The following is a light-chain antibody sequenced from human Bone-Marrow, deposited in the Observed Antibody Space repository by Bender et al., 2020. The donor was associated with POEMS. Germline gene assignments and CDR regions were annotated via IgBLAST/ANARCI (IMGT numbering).Light chain of an antibody. V-gene: IGLV1-47*01. CDR1: SSNIGRDY. Sequence: QSVLTQPPSASGTPGQRVTISCSGSSSNIGRDYVYWYQQLPGTAPRLLIYKTNQWPSGVPDRFSGSKSGTSASLAISGLRSEDEADYYCAAWDVRLNVWVFGGGTKLAVL. CDR2: KTN. J-gene: IGLJ3*02. CDR3: AAWDVRLNVWV.